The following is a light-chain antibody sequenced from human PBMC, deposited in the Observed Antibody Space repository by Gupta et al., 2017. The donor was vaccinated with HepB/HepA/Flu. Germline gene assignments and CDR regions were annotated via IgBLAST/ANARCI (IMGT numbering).Light chain of an antibody. Sequence: DIQMTQSPSSLSASVGDRVTITCRTSQSMSGYLNWYQHKPGTAPKLLIYAASNLQSGVPSRFSGSGSGTDFTLTISSLQPEDFATFYCEQSYSFPFAFGQGTRLEIK. CDR1: QSMSGY. CDR3: EQSYSFPFA. J-gene: IGKJ2*01. V-gene: IGKV1-39*01. CDR2: AAS.